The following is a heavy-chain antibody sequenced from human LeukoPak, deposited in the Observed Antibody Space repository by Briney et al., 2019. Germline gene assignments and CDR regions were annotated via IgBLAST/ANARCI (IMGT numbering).Heavy chain of an antibody. CDR2: ISSSSRYI. J-gene: IGHJ6*02. Sequence: AGGSLRLSCAASGFTFSSYSINWVRQAPGKGLEWVSFISSSSRYIYYADSVKGRFTISRDNAKNSLYLQMNSLRAEDTAVYYCARRLVAALDGMDVWGQGTTVTVSS. V-gene: IGHV3-21*01. D-gene: IGHD2-15*01. CDR1: GFTFSSYS. CDR3: ARRLVAALDGMDV.